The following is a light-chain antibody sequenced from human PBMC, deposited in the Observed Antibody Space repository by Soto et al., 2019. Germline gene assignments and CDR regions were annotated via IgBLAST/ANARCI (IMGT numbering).Light chain of an antibody. CDR3: QKYTNTTNTWM. CDR2: XAS. CDR1: QTISTW. V-gene: IGKV1-5*01. J-gene: IGKJ1*01. Sequence: DIQMTESPCTLSGSVGHRVTLTSRAAQTISTWMAWYQQKPVKAPTLLVYXASNMQSGVASSFSGSVCGTEFTLIISGLQPDDSATYYCQKYTNTTNTWMFGQGTKV.